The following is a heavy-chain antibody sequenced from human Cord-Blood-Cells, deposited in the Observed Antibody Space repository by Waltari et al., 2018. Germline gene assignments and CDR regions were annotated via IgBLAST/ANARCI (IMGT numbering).Heavy chain of an antibody. D-gene: IGHD4-4*01. Sequence: QVQLQQWGAGRLKPSETLSLTCAVYGGSFSGYYWSWIRQPPGKGLEWIGEINHSGSTNYNPSLKSRVTISVDTSKNQFSLKLSSVTAADTAVYYCARSKGSGPDYWGQGTLVTVSS. J-gene: IGHJ4*02. CDR2: INHSGST. V-gene: IGHV4-34*01. CDR3: ARSKGSGPDY. CDR1: GGSFSGYY.